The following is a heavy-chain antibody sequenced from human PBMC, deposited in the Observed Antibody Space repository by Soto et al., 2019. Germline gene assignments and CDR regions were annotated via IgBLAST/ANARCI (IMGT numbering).Heavy chain of an antibody. CDR3: ARDAEYYDFWSGYSLFAAFAI. CDR1: GGSFSGYY. Sequence: PSETLSLTCAVYGGSFSGYYWSWIRQPPGKGLEWIGEINHSGSTNYNPSLKSRVTISVDTSKNQFSLKLSPVTAADTAVYYCARDAEYYDFWSGYSLFAAFAISGQGTMVTVSS. V-gene: IGHV4-34*01. CDR2: INHSGST. J-gene: IGHJ3*02. D-gene: IGHD3-3*01.